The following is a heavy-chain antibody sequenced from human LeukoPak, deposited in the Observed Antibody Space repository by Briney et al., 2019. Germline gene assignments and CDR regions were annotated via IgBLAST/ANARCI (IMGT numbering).Heavy chain of an antibody. Sequence: ASVKVSCKASGGTFSSYAISWVRQAPGQGLEWMGGIIPIFGTANYAQKFQGRVTITTDESTSTAYMQLSSLRSEDTAVYYCARGLSVAARPFYYYYYMDVWGKGTTVTVSS. V-gene: IGHV1-69*05. J-gene: IGHJ6*03. CDR2: IIPIFGTA. CDR3: ARGLSVAARPFYYYYYMDV. D-gene: IGHD6-6*01. CDR1: GGTFSSYA.